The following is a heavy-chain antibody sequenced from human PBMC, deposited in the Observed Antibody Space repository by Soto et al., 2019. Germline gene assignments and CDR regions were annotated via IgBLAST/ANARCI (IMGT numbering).Heavy chain of an antibody. Sequence: QVQLVQSGAEVKKPGASVKVSCKASGYTFTSYGISWVRQAPGQGLGWMGWISGYNGNPKYAQKLQGRVTMTADTSTSTAYTDLRSLRSDDTAVYCCARDLGCQIVDYLGQGTLVTVSS. D-gene: IGHD1-26*01. CDR2: ISGYNGNP. CDR3: ARDLGCQIVDY. J-gene: IGHJ4*02. V-gene: IGHV1-18*01. CDR1: GYTFTSYG.